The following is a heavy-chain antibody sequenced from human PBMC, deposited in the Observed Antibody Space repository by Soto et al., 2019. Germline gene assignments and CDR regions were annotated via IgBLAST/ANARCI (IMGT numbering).Heavy chain of an antibody. Sequence: QVQLVQSGSDVKKPGASVTVSCKASGYTFTSYDINWVRQATGQGLEWMGWMNFNSGNIGYAQKFQGRVTMTRNTSPSTAYLELSSLRSEETAVYYCASDSYGSGSPVDYWGQGARVTVS. D-gene: IGHD3-10*01. CDR1: GYTFTSYD. V-gene: IGHV1-8*01. CDR3: ASDSYGSGSPVDY. J-gene: IGHJ4*02. CDR2: MNFNSGNI.